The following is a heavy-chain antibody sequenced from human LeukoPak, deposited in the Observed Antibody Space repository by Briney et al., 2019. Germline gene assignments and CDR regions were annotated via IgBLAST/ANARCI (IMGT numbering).Heavy chain of an antibody. D-gene: IGHD6-19*01. Sequence: GRSLRLSCAASGFTFSSYNMHWVRQAPGKGLEWVAVILNDGRDKYYADSVKGRFTISRDNSKNTLYLQMNSLRGEDAAVYYCARESSGWYYFDYWGQGTLVTI. V-gene: IGHV3-30*04. CDR1: GFTFSSYN. CDR2: ILNDGRDK. J-gene: IGHJ4*02. CDR3: ARESSGWYYFDY.